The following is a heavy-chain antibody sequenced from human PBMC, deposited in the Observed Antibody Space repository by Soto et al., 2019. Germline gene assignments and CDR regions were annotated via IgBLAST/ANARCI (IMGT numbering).Heavy chain of an antibody. CDR2: IYHSGST. CDR3: ARDRGGESGSGSHTFYYYYGMDV. J-gene: IGHJ6*02. V-gene: IGHV4-4*02. CDR1: GGSISSSNW. Sequence: PSETLSLTCAVSGGSISSSNWWSWVRQPPGKGLEWIGEIYHSGSTNYNPSLKSRVTISVDKSKNQFSLKLSSVTAADTAVYYCARDRGGESGSGSHTFYYYYGMDVWGQGTTVTVSS. D-gene: IGHD3-10*01.